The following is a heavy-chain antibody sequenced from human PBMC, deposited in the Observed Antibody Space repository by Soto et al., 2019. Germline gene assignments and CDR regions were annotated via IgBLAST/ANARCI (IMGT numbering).Heavy chain of an antibody. CDR1: GFTFSSYG. CDR3: AKARGYDSPRFDY. J-gene: IGHJ4*02. D-gene: IGHD5-12*01. CDR2: ISYDGSNK. V-gene: IGHV3-30*18. Sequence: LSLTCAASGFTFSSYGMHWVRQAPGKGLEWVAVISYDGSNKYYADSVKGRFTISRDNSKNTLYLQMNSLRAEDTAVYYCAKARGYDSPRFDYWGQGTLVTVSS.